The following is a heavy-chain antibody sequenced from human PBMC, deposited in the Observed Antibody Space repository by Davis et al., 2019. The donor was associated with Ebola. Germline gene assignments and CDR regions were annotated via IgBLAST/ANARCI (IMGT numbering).Heavy chain of an antibody. V-gene: IGHV3-9*01. CDR1: GFTFSSYA. CDR3: ARHIGIMGVTTFNY. Sequence: SLKISCTASGFTFSSYAIHWVRQAPGKGLEWVSGISWNGDSVAYVDSVKGRFTISRDNAENSLFLQMNSLRAEDTAVYYCARHIGIMGVTTFNYWGQGTLVIVSS. J-gene: IGHJ4*02. CDR2: ISWNGDSV. D-gene: IGHD1-26*01.